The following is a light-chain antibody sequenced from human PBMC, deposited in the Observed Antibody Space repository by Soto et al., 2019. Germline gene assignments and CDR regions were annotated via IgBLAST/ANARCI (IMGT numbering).Light chain of an antibody. CDR2: GAS. CDR1: QSVSSD. Sequence: EIVMTQSPATLSVSPGERATLSCRASQSVSSDLAWYQQKPGQAPRLLIYGASTRATGIPARFSGSGSGAESTLTISSLQSENFAVYYCQQYNKWPPGTFGQGTKVEVK. J-gene: IGKJ1*01. CDR3: QQYNKWPPGT. V-gene: IGKV3-15*01.